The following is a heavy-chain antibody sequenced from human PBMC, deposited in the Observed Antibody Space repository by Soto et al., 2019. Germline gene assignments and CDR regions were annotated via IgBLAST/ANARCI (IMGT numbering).Heavy chain of an antibody. CDR2: IWYDGSNK. Sequence: QVQLVESGGGVVQPGRSLRLSCAASGFTFSSYGMHWVRQAPGKGLEWVAVIWYDGSNKYYADCVKGRLTISRDNSKNTLYLQMNSLRAEDTAVYYCARDSGSDIVVVPAAIDYWGQGTLVTVSS. V-gene: IGHV3-33*01. J-gene: IGHJ4*02. CDR3: ARDSGSDIVVVPAAIDY. CDR1: GFTFSSYG. D-gene: IGHD2-2*01.